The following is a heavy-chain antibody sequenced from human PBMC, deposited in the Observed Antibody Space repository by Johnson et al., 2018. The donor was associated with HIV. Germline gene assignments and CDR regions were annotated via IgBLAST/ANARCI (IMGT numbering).Heavy chain of an antibody. V-gene: IGHV3-13*01. J-gene: IGHJ3*02. CDR3: AREGIWYCSGGSCYGAFDI. D-gene: IGHD2-15*01. Sequence: VQLVESGGGLVQPGGSLRLSCAASGFTFSSYDMHWVRQATGKGLEWVSAIGTAGDTYYPDSVKGRFTISRDNSKNTLYLQMNSLRADDTAVYYCAREGIWYCSGGSCYGAFDIWGQGTMVTVSS. CDR1: GFTFSSYD. CDR2: IGTAGDT.